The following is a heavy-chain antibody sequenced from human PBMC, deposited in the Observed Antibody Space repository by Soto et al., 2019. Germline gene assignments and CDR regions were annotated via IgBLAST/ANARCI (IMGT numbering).Heavy chain of an antibody. J-gene: IGHJ6*03. CDR3: ARDPPRTTVTKYYYYMDV. CDR1: GGSFSGYY. Sequence: ETLSLTCAVYGGSFSGYYWSWIRQPPGKGLEWIGEINHSGSTNYNPSLKSRVTISVDTSKNQFSPKLSSVTAADTAVYYCARDPPRTTVTKYYYYMDVWGKGTTVTVSS. D-gene: IGHD4-17*01. V-gene: IGHV4-34*01. CDR2: INHSGST.